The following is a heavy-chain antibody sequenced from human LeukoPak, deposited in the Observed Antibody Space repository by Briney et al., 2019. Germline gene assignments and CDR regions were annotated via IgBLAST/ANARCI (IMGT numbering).Heavy chain of an antibody. V-gene: IGHV4-30-4*01. CDR2: IYYSGST. CDR3: AREMGRDTSFDD. J-gene: IGHJ4*01. CDR1: GRSLSSGDSY. Sequence: SQTLSLTCTVSGRSLSSGDSYWSWIRHPPGKGLEWIGSIYYSGSTYYNPSLKSRVTITVDTSKNQFSLKLSSVTAADTAVYYCAREMGRDTSFDDWGQGTLVTVSS. D-gene: IGHD5-18*01.